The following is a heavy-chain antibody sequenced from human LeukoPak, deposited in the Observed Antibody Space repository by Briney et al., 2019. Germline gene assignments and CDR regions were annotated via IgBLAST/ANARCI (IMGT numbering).Heavy chain of an antibody. CDR3: ARDHGGGYLFDY. V-gene: IGHV4-59*01. D-gene: IGHD1-26*01. CDR2: IYYSGST. J-gene: IGHJ4*02. Sequence: SETLSLTCTVSGGSISSYYWSWIRQPPGKGLEWIGYIYYSGSTNYNPSLKSRVTISVDTSKNQFSLKPSSVTAADTAVYYCARDHGGGYLFDYWGQGTLVTVSS. CDR1: GGSISSYY.